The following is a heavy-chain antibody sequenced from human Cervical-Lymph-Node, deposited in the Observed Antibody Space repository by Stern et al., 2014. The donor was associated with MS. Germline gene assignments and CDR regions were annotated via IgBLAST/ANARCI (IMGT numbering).Heavy chain of an antibody. CDR3: AHRRAGGTFDS. CDR1: GFSFSTSGVG. CDR2: IYWDDDK. V-gene: IGHV2-5*02. D-gene: IGHD6-13*01. Sequence: QVTLRESGPTLVKPTQTLTLTCTFSGFSFSTSGVGVGWIRQPPGQALEWLGLIYWDDDKRYSPSLKSRLTIAKDTSKNQVVLTVTNMDPADTATYYCAHRRAGGTFDSWGQGTLVIVSS. J-gene: IGHJ4*02.